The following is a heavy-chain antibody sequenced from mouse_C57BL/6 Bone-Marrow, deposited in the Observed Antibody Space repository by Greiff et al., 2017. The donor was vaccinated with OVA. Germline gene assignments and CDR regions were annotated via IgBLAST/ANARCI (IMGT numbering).Heavy chain of an antibody. D-gene: IGHD2-3*01. CDR3: ARFDGYYWYFEV. V-gene: IGHV5-15*01. J-gene: IGHJ1*03. CDR2: ISNLAYSI. Sequence: EVQLVESGGGLVQPGGSLKLSCAASGFTFSDYGMAWVRQAPRKGPEWVAFISNLAYSIYYADTVTGRFTIARENAKNTLYLEMSSLRSEDTAMYYCARFDGYYWYFEVWGTGTTVTVSS. CDR1: GFTFSDYG.